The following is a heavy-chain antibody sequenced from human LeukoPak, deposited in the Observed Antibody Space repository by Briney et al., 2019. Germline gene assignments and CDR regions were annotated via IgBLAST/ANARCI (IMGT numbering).Heavy chain of an antibody. V-gene: IGHV6-1*01. CDR3: ARATSPIRFGQFNIDY. J-gene: IGHJ4*02. D-gene: IGHD3-10*01. CDR1: GDSVSSNSAA. Sequence: SQTLSLTCAISGDSVSSNSAAWNWIRQSPSRGLEWLGRTYYRSKWYNDYAVSVKSRISINPDTSKNQFSLRLYSVTPEDTAVYYCARATSPIRFGQFNIDYWGQGTLVTVSS. CDR2: TYYRSKWYN.